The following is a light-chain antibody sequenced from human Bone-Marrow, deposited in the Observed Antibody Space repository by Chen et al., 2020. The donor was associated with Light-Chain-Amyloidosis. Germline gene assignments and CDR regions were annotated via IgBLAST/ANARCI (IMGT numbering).Light chain of an antibody. CDR1: SSNIGSNY. J-gene: IGLJ3*02. CDR3: AAWDDSLSLWV. CDR2: RNN. V-gene: IGLV1-47*01. Sequence: QSVLTQPPSASGPPGQRVTISCSGSSSNIGSNYVYWYQQLPGTAPKLLIYRNNQRPSGVPDRFSGSKSGTSASLAISGLRSEDEADYYCAAWDDSLSLWVFGGGTKLTVL.